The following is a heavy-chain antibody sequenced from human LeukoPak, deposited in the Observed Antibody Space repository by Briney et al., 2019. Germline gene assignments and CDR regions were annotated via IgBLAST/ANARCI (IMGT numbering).Heavy chain of an antibody. CDR2: IYYSGST. V-gene: IGHV4-39*01. CDR1: GGSISSSGYY. D-gene: IGHD1-26*01. Sequence: SETLSLTCTVSGGSISSSGYYWGWIRQPPGKGLEWIASIYYSGSTYYNPSLKSRVTISVDTFKNQLSLKLSSLTAADTAVYYCARHEYSGSYYGLSWFDPWGQGTLVTVSS. J-gene: IGHJ5*02. CDR3: ARHEYSGSYYGLSWFDP.